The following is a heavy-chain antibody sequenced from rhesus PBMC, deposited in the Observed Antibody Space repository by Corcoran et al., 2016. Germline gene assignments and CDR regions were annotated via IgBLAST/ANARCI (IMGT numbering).Heavy chain of an antibody. CDR3: ARRRRAMNRNGFDV. CDR2: IYWNDDK. V-gene: IGHV2-1*01. CDR1: GFSLSTSGMG. Sequence: QVTLQESGPALVKPTQTLTLTCTFSGFSLSTSGMGVGWIRQPSRKTLDWLSHIYWNDDKYYSTSLKSRLTIAKDTSKNQVVLTMTNMDPVDTATYYCARRRRAMNRNGFDVWGPGVLVTVSS. D-gene: IGHD2-2*01. J-gene: IGHJ5-1*01.